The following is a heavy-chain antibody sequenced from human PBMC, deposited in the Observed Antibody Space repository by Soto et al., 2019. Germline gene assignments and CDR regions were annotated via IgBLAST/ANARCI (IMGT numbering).Heavy chain of an antibody. J-gene: IGHJ6*02. CDR3: ARFSFRGVKLRAYYGMDV. V-gene: IGHV4-34*01. CDR2: INHSGST. CDR1: GGSFSGYY. D-gene: IGHD3-10*01. Sequence: PSETLSLTCAVYGGSFSGYYWSWIRQPPGKGLEWIGEINHSGSTNYNPSLKSRVTISVDTSKNQFSLKLSSVTAADTAVYYCARFSFRGVKLRAYYGMDVWGQGTTVTVSS.